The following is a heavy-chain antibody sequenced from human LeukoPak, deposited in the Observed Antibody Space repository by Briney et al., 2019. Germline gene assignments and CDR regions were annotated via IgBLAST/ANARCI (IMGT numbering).Heavy chain of an antibody. CDR1: GFTFSSYS. CDR3: ARRFGRVWPIVEATSYYYYGMDV. D-gene: IGHD1-26*01. V-gene: IGHV3-21*01. Sequence: GGSLRLSCAASGFTFSSYSMTWVRQAPGKGLEWVSSINSGSDYILYADSVKGRFIISRDNAKNSLYLQMSSLRAEDTAVYYCARRFGRVWPIVEATSYYYYGMDVWGQGTTVTVSS. CDR2: INSGSDYI. J-gene: IGHJ6*02.